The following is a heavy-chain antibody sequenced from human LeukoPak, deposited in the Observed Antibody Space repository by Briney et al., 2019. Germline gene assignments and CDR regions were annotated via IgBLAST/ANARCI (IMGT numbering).Heavy chain of an antibody. CDR3: ARDIRNSDY. CDR1: GFTFDDYA. J-gene: IGHJ4*02. CDR2: ISWNSGNM. V-gene: IGHV3-9*01. Sequence: GRSLRLSCAASGFTFDDYAMHWVRQAPGKGLGWVSSISWNSGNMYYVDSVKGRFTISRDNAKNSLYLQMNSLRAEDTAVYYCARDIRNSDYWGQGTLVTVSS.